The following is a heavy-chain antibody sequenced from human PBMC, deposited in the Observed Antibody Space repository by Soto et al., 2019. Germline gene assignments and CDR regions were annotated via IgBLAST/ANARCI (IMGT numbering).Heavy chain of an antibody. CDR1: GGSISSYY. V-gene: IGHV4-59*01. CDR2: IYYSGST. J-gene: IGHJ6*02. Sequence: ETLSLTCTVSGGSISSYYWSWIRQPPGKGLEWIGYIYYSGSTNYNPSLKSRVTISVDTSKNQFSLKLSSVTAADTAVYYCARDWYSSGWYGSYYYGMDVWGQGTTVTVSS. CDR3: ARDWYSSGWYGSYYYGMDV. D-gene: IGHD6-19*01.